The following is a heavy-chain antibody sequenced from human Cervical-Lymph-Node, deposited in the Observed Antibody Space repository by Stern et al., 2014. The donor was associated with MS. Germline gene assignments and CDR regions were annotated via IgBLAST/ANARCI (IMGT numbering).Heavy chain of an antibody. V-gene: IGHV1-46*01. Sequence: QVQLVQSGPEVKKPGASVKVSCKASGYTFTSHYMHWVRQAPGQGLELVGIINPSGDSASYAHKFQGRLTMTSDTSTSTVYMELSSLRSEDTAVYYCASGTGSKRRTGNYWGQGTLVTVSS. CDR3: ASGTGSKRRTGNY. J-gene: IGHJ4*02. D-gene: IGHD3/OR15-3a*01. CDR1: GYTFTSHY. CDR2: INPSGDSA.